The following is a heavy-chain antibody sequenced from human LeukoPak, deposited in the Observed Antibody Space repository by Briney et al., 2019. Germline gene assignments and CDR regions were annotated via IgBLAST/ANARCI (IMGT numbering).Heavy chain of an antibody. CDR2: ISSSGSTI. D-gene: IGHD4-17*01. V-gene: IGHV3-48*04. Sequence: GGSLRLSCAASGFTFSSYGMHWVRQAPGKGLEWVSYISSSGSTIYYADSVKGRFTISRDNAKNSLYLQMNSLRAEDTAVYYCASWATVTPSSTKSFQHGGQGPRVTVSS. CDR1: GFTFSSYG. CDR3: ASWATVTPSSTKSFQH. J-gene: IGHJ1*01.